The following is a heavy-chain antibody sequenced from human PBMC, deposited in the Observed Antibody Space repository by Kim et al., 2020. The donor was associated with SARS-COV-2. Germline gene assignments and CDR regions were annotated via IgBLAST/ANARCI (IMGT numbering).Heavy chain of an antibody. CDR3: VRVRVGSDIDY. Sequence: TAYNPSLKSRATMSVETSKMQLSLKLTSVTAADTAVYYCVRVRVGSDIDYWGQGTLVTVSS. D-gene: IGHD1-26*01. J-gene: IGHJ4*02. CDR2: T. V-gene: IGHV4-4*07.